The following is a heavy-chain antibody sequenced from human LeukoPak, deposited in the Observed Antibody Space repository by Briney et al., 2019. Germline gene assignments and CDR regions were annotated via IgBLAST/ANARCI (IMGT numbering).Heavy chain of an antibody. Sequence: GRSLRLSCAASGFTFSSYGMHWVRQAPGKGLEWVAVISYDGSNKYYADSVKGRFTISRDNSKNTLYLQMNSLRAEDTAVYYCAKEHYDSSGYYWRGTDYWGQGTLVTVSS. V-gene: IGHV3-30*18. CDR2: ISYDGSNK. CDR3: AKEHYDSSGYYWRGTDY. D-gene: IGHD3-22*01. J-gene: IGHJ4*02. CDR1: GFTFSSYG.